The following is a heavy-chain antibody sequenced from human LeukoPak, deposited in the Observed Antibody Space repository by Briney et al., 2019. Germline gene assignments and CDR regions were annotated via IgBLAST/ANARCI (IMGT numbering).Heavy chain of an antibody. CDR3: ARDWLDCSRTSCYRSKINY. D-gene: IGHD2-2*01. J-gene: IGHJ4*02. CDR1: GFTFSSYG. CDR2: IWYDGSNK. Sequence: GGSLRLSCAASGFTFSSYGMHWVRQAPGKGLEWVAVIWYDGSNKYYADSVKGRFTISRDNSKNTLYLQMNSLRAEDTAVYYWARDWLDCSRTSCYRSKINYWGQETLVTVSS. V-gene: IGHV3-33*01.